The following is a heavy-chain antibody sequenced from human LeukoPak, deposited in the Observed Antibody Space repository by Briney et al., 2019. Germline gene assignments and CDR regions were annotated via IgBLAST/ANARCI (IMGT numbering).Heavy chain of an antibody. CDR2: INHSGST. Sequence: SETLSLTCAVYGGSFSGYYWSWIRQPLGKGLEWIGEINHSGSTNYNPSLKSRVTISVDTSKSQFSLKLSSVTAADTAVYYCARDPTVDAFDIWGQGTMVTVSS. D-gene: IGHD4-17*01. CDR3: ARDPTVDAFDI. CDR1: GGSFSGYY. J-gene: IGHJ3*02. V-gene: IGHV4-34*01.